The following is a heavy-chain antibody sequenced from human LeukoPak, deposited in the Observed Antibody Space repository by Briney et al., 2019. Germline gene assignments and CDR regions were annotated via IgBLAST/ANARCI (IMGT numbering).Heavy chain of an antibody. V-gene: IGHV3-23*01. D-gene: IGHD4-17*01. CDR3: AKYHGENLDPNAFDY. CDR1: GFTFSSYA. J-gene: IGHJ4*02. CDR2: ISGSGVST. Sequence: GGSLRLSCAASGFTFSSYAMSWVRQAPGKGLEWVSTISGSGVSTYYADSVKGRFTISRDKSKNTLYLQMNSLRAEDTAVYYCAKYHGENLDPNAFDYWGQGTLVTVSS.